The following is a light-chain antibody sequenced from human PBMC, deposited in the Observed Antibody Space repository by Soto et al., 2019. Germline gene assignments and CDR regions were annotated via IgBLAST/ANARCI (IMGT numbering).Light chain of an antibody. CDR1: SSDVGAYNR. CDR2: EVS. J-gene: IGLJ1*01. Sequence: QSALTQPASVSGSPGQSITISCTGTSSDVGAYNRVSWYQQHSGKAPKLMIYEVSNRPSRVSNRFSGSKSGNTASLTISGLQAEDEADYYCLSYTTSSSYVFGTGT. CDR3: LSYTTSSSYV. V-gene: IGLV2-14*01.